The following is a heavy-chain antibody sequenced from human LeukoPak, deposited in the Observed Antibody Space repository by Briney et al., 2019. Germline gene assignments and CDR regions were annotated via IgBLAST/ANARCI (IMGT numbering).Heavy chain of an antibody. J-gene: IGHJ4*02. CDR3: SRDGLFGSGRTRLDF. CDR2: IKHDGSEA. V-gene: IGHV3-7*04. CDR1: VFTFNRYW. Sequence: RTGGSLRLSCAASVFTFNRYWKRRVRQAPGKGLEWVANIKHDGSEAHYVDSVKGRFTISRDNAKNSLSLHMHSLNVDDKDVDYCSRDGLFGSGRTRLDFWSQGTLVSVSS. D-gene: IGHD3-10*01.